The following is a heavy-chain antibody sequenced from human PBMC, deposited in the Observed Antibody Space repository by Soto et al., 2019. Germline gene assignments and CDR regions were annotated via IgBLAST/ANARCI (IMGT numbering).Heavy chain of an antibody. CDR3: ARDLGSSGFHARDV. CDR1: GYTFTGYY. V-gene: IGHV1-2*04. J-gene: IGHJ6*02. CDR2: INPNSGGT. D-gene: IGHD6-6*01. Sequence: QVQLVQSGAEVKKPGASVKVSCKASGYTFTGYYMHWVRQAPGQGFEWMGWINPNSGGTNYAQKFQGWVTMTRDTTISTAYLELSRLRSDDTAEYYCARDLGSSGFHARDVWGQGTTVTVSS.